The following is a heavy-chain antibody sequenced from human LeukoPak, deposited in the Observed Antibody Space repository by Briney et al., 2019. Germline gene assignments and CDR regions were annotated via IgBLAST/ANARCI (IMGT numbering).Heavy chain of an antibody. Sequence: PGGSLRLSCAASGFTFSSYAMSWVRQAPGKGLEWVSAISSSGGSTYYADSVKGRFTISRDNSKNTLYLQMNSLRAEDTAVYYCARSPTYYYGMDVWGQGTTVTVSS. J-gene: IGHJ6*02. CDR3: ARSPTYYYGMDV. CDR2: ISSSGGST. V-gene: IGHV3-23*01. CDR1: GFTFSSYA.